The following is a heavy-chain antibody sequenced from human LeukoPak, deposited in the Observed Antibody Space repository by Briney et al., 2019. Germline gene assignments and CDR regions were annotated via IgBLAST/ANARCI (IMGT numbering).Heavy chain of an antibody. CDR1: GFTFSDYY. Sequence: GGSLRLSCAASGFTFSDYYMSWIRQAPGKGLEWVSYISSSGSTIYYADSVKGRFTISRDNAKNSLYLQMNSLRAEDTAVYYCARDSIMYHWYFDLWGRGTLVTVSS. J-gene: IGHJ2*01. CDR3: ARDSIMYHWYFDL. CDR2: ISSSGSTI. V-gene: IGHV3-11*01. D-gene: IGHD3-16*01.